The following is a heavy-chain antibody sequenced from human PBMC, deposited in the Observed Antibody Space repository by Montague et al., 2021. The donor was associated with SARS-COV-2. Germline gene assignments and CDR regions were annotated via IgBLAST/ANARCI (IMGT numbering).Heavy chain of an antibody. V-gene: IGHV4-30-4*08. Sequence: TLSLTCTVSGGSISSGDYYWSRHRRPPGKGLVWIGYFYNSGSTYCNPSHKSRVTISVGTSTNQFPLKLSSVTAADTAASYCAARLTGRESPFDPWGQGTLVTVSS. CDR3: AARLTGRESPFDP. CDR1: GGSISSGDYY. CDR2: FYNSGST. J-gene: IGHJ5*02. D-gene: IGHD1-1*01.